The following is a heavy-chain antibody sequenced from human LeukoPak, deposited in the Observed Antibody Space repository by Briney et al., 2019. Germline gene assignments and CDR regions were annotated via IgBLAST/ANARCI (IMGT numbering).Heavy chain of an antibody. Sequence: SQTLSLTCTVSGGSISSGRYYWRWIRQPAGKGLERIGRIYTSGSTNSNPSVKSQVTISVATPKTQFSLKLSSVTAAETAVYYCARDHTAMVKGASNWLD. V-gene: IGHV4-61*02. CDR2: IYTSGST. J-gene: IGHJ5*01. D-gene: IGHD5-18*01. CDR1: GGSISSGRYY. CDR3: ARDHTAMVKGASNWLD.